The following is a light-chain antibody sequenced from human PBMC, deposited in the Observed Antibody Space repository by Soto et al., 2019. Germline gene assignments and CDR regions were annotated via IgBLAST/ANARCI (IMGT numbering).Light chain of an antibody. J-gene: IGKJ3*01. CDR1: QSVLYSSNNKNY. CDR2: WAS. Sequence: DIVMTQSPDSLAVSLGERATINCKSSQSVLYSSNNKNYLAWYQQKPGQPPKLLINWASTRESGVPDRFSGSGTGTDFTLTISSLQAEDVAVYYCQQCYGFPLTFGPGTKVDI. V-gene: IGKV4-1*01. CDR3: QQCYGFPLT.